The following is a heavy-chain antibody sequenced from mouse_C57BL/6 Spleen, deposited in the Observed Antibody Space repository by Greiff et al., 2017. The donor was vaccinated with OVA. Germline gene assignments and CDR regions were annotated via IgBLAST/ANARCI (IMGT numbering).Heavy chain of an antibody. Sequence: QVQLQQSGAELARPGASVKLSCKASGYTFTSYGISWVKQRTGQGLEWIGEIYPRSGNTYYNEKFKGKATLTADKSSSTAYMELRSLTSEDSAVYFCARGTTMVTTRAWFAYWGQGTLVTVSA. V-gene: IGHV1-81*01. CDR2: IYPRSGNT. CDR3: ARGTTMVTTRAWFAY. CDR1: GYTFTSYG. D-gene: IGHD2-2*01. J-gene: IGHJ3*01.